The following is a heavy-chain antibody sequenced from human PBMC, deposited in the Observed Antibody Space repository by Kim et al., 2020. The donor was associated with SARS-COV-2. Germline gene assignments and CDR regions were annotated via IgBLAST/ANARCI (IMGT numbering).Heavy chain of an antibody. V-gene: IGHV3-15*01. J-gene: IGHJ4*02. CDR2: TR. CDR3: TTDKASVPGTH. D-gene: IGHD6-19*01. Sequence: TREYAEPVKGRLMVSRDDSKNMLYLQMNSLKIEDTAVYYCTTDKASVPGTHWGQGTPVTVSS.